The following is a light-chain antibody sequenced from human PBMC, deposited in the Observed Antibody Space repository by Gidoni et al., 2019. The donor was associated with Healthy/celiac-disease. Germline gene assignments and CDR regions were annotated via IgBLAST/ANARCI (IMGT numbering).Light chain of an antibody. CDR1: QSLLQSNGYNF. CDR3: MQALQTPVT. Sequence: DIVMTQSPFSLPVTPGEPASISCRSSQSLLQSNGYNFLDWYLQKPGQSPQLLIYLGSNRASGVPDRFSGSGSGTDFTLKISRVEAEDVGVYYCMQALQTPVTFGQGTRLEIK. V-gene: IGKV2-28*01. J-gene: IGKJ5*01. CDR2: LGS.